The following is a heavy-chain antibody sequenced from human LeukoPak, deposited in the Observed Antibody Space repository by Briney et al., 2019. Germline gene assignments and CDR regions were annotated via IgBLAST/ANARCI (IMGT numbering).Heavy chain of an antibody. Sequence: GGSLRLSCAASGFTFRTYWMSWVRQAPGKGLEWVANIKQDGSGKYYVDSVKGRFTISRDNAKNSLYLQMNSLRAEDTAVYYCARARGVVIPTAEGCRYYFDYWGQGTLVTVSS. J-gene: IGHJ4*02. D-gene: IGHD2-2*01. CDR1: GFTFRTYW. CDR2: IKQDGSGK. V-gene: IGHV3-7*04. CDR3: ARARGVVIPTAEGCRYYFDY.